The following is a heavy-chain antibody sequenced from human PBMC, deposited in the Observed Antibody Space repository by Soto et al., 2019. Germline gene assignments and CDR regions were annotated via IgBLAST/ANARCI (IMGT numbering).Heavy chain of an antibody. J-gene: IGHJ4*02. CDR3: ASGLVEHSSSWYDY. D-gene: IGHD6-13*01. Sequence: EVQLVESGGGSVHPGGSLRLSCTASGFTFSTHWMHWVRQAPGKGLVWVSRINSDASSTDYADSVRGRFTISRDRAKNTLYLQMISLRAEDTAVYYCASGLVEHSSSWYDYWGQGTLVTVSS. CDR2: INSDASST. V-gene: IGHV3-74*01. CDR1: GFTFSTHW.